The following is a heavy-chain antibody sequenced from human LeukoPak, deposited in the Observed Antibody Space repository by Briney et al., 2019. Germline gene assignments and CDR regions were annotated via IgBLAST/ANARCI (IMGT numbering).Heavy chain of an antibody. Sequence: GSLRLSSAASGFTFSSYAMSWVRQAPGKGLEWVSAISGSGGSTYYADSVKGRFTISRDNSKNTLYLQMNSLRAEDTAVYYCAKDLRIGSYPYWGQGTLVTVSS. J-gene: IGHJ4*02. CDR2: ISGSGGST. CDR1: GFTFSSYA. CDR3: AKDLRIGSYPY. V-gene: IGHV3-23*01. D-gene: IGHD1-26*01.